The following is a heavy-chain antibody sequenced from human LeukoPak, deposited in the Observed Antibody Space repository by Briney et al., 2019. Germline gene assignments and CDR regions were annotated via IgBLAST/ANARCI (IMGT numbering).Heavy chain of an antibody. D-gene: IGHD6-13*01. V-gene: IGHV1-69*13. CDR2: IIPIFGTA. Sequence: GASVKVSCKASGGTFSSYAISWVRQAPGQGLEWMGGIIPIFGTANHAQKFQGRVTITADESTSTAYMELSSLRSEDTAVYYCARESEGAAGPSSHYYYYYYMDVWGKGTTVTISS. CDR3: ARESEGAAGPSSHYYYYYYMDV. J-gene: IGHJ6*03. CDR1: GGTFSSYA.